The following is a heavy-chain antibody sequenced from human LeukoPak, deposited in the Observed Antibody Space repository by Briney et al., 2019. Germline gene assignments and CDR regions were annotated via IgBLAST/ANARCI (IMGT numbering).Heavy chain of an antibody. V-gene: IGHV3-30*14. J-gene: IGHJ4*02. CDR1: GFTFRSYA. Sequence: PGGSLRLSCAGSGFTFRSYAIQWVRQAPGKGLEWVAVISFDGTNKYYPDSVKGRFTISRDNSRNALYLQMNSLRAEDTAVYYCANCAQAVAGRYWGQGTLVTVSS. CDR3: ANCAQAVAGRY. D-gene: IGHD6-19*01. CDR2: ISFDGTNK.